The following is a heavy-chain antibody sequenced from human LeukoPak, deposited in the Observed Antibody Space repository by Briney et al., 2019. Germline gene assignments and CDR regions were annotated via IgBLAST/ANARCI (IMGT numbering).Heavy chain of an antibody. J-gene: IGHJ6*03. D-gene: IGHD3-10*01. CDR3: ARDRAMVRGARSDYYYMDV. CDR2: INPNSGGT. Sequence: ASVKVSCKASGYTFTGYYMHWVRQAPGQGLEWMGWINPNSGGTNYAQKFQGRVTMTRDTSISTAYMELSRLRSDDTAVYYCARDRAMVRGARSDYYYMDVWGKGTTVTISS. V-gene: IGHV1-2*02. CDR1: GYTFTGYY.